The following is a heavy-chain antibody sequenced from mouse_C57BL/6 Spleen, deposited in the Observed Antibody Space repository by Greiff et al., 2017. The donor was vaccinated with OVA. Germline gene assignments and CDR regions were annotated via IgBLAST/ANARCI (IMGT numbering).Heavy chain of an antibody. CDR2: LDPENGDT. V-gene: IGHV14-4*01. Sequence: VQLQQSGAELVRPGASVKLSCTASGFNIKDYYMHWVKQRPEQGLEWIGWLDPENGDTEYASKFQGKATITADTSANTAYLQRSSLTSEDTAVYYCTTDWDDYAMDYWGQGTSVTVSS. D-gene: IGHD4-1*01. CDR1: GFNIKDYY. CDR3: TTDWDDYAMDY. J-gene: IGHJ4*01.